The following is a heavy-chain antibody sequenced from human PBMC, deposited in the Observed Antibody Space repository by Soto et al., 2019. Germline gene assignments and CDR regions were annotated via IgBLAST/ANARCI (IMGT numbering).Heavy chain of an antibody. CDR1: GFTFSSYA. Sequence: EVQLLESGGGLVQPGGSLRLSCAASGFTFSSYAMSWVRQAPGKGLEWVSAISGSCGSTYYADSVKARFTISSDNSKNTLYLQMNSLRAEDTAVYYCVGIMVRGGIYLGRRWYFDLWGRGTLVTV. D-gene: IGHD3-10*01. CDR2: ISGSCGST. V-gene: IGHV3-23*01. J-gene: IGHJ2*01. CDR3: VGIMVRGGIYLGRRWYFDL.